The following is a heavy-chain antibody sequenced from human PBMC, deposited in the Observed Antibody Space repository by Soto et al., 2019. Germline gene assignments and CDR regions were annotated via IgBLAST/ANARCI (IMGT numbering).Heavy chain of an antibody. D-gene: IGHD6-19*01. V-gene: IGHV4-34*01. Sequence: SETLSLTCAVYGGSFSGYYWSWIRQPPGKGLEWIGEINHSGSTNYNPSLKSRDTISVDTSKNQFSLKLSSVPAADTAVYYCPTRKLISGWAYYYYGMDVWGQGTTVTVSS. CDR2: INHSGST. CDR1: GGSFSGYY. CDR3: PTRKLISGWAYYYYGMDV. J-gene: IGHJ6*02.